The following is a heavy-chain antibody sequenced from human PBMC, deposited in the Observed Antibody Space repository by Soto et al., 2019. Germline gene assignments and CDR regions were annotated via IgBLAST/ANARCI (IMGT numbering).Heavy chain of an antibody. CDR1: GFTFSSYG. D-gene: IGHD6-13*01. CDR2: ISYDGSNK. V-gene: IGHV3-30*18. J-gene: IGHJ4*02. Sequence: QVQLVESGGGVVQPGRSLRLSCAASGFTFSSYGMHWVRQAPGKGLEWVAVISYDGSNKYYADSVKGRFTISRDNSKNTLYMQMNSLGAEDTAVYYCAKDLSVAAAGTVDYWGQGTLVTVSS. CDR3: AKDLSVAAAGTVDY.